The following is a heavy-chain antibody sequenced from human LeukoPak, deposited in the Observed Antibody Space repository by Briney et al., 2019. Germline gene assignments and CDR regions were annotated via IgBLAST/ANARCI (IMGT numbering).Heavy chain of an antibody. Sequence: SETLSLTCTVSGGSISSGGYYWSWIRQHPGKGLEWIGSIYYSGSTYYNPSLKSRVTISVDTSKNQFSLKLSSVTAADTAVYYCARRGDSSSWTNWGQGTLVTVSS. CDR3: ARRGDSSSWTN. J-gene: IGHJ4*02. CDR2: IYYSGST. CDR1: GGSISSGGYY. D-gene: IGHD6-13*01. V-gene: IGHV4-39*01.